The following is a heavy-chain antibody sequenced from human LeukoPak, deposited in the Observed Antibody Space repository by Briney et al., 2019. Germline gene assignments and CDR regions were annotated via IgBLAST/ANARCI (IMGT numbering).Heavy chain of an antibody. CDR1: GFTFTTYA. V-gene: IGHV3-23*03. J-gene: IGHJ4*02. D-gene: IGHD3-22*01. Sequence: GGSLRLSCGASGFTFTTYAMTWVRQAPGKGLEWVSRINHDGSSTNYADSVKGRFTISRDNAKNTVYLQMNSLRAEDTAVYYCVRDWGYDSSGYWQKYFDTWGQGTLVTVSS. CDR2: INHDGSST. CDR3: VRDWGYDSSGYWQKYFDT.